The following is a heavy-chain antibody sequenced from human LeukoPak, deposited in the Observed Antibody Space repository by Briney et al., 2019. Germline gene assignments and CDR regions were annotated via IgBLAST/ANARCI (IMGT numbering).Heavy chain of an antibody. J-gene: IGHJ4*02. CDR2: IKQDGSEK. CDR1: GFTFSSYW. Sequence: GSLRLSCAASGFTFSSYWMSWVRQAPGKGLEWVANIKQDGSEKYYVDSVKGRFTISRDNAKNSLYLQMNSLRAEDTAVYYCAREIVGAIKSYFDYWGQGTLVTASS. V-gene: IGHV3-7*01. CDR3: AREIVGAIKSYFDY. D-gene: IGHD1-26*01.